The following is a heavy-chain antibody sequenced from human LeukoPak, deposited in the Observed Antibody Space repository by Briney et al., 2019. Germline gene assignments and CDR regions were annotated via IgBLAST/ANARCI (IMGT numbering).Heavy chain of an antibody. CDR2: IYYSGST. CDR3: ARAFIAVAGTGGYYFDY. V-gene: IGHV4-59*12. CDR1: GGSISSYY. Sequence: SETLSLTCTVSGGSISSYYWSWIRQPPGKGLEWIGYIYYSGSTNYNPSLKSRVTISVDTSKNQFSLKLSSVTAADTAVYYCARAFIAVAGTGGYYFDYWGQGTLVTVSS. J-gene: IGHJ4*02. D-gene: IGHD6-19*01.